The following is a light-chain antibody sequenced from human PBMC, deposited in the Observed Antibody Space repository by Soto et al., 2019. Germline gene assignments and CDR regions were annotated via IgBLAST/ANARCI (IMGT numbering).Light chain of an antibody. CDR2: GTS. CDR1: QSISSAY. V-gene: IGKV3-20*01. Sequence: EIVLTQSPGTLSLSPGDRATLSCRASQSISSAYLTWYQQKPGQAPRLLIYGTSSRATGIPDRFSGSGSGTDFTLTISRQEPEDFAVYYCQQYGSSPLITFGQGTRLEI. J-gene: IGKJ5*01. CDR3: QQYGSSPLIT.